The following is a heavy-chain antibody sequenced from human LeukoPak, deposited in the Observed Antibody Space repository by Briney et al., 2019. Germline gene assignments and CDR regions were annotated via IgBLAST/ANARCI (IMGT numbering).Heavy chain of an antibody. V-gene: IGHV4-39*07. D-gene: IGHD3-3*01. J-gene: IGHJ6*03. Sequence: SETLSLTCTVSGGSISSSSYYWGWIRQPPGKGLEWIGSIYYSGSTYYNPSLKSRVTMSVDTSKNQFSLKLSSVTAADTAVYYCARSLRFLEWSEYYMDVWGKGTTVTVPS. CDR2: IYYSGST. CDR3: ARSLRFLEWSEYYMDV. CDR1: GGSISSSSYY.